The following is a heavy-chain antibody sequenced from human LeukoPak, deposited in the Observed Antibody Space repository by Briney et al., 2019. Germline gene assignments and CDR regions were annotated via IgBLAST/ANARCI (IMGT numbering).Heavy chain of an antibody. V-gene: IGHV1-18*01. D-gene: IGHD3-22*01. CDR2: ISAYNGTT. CDR1: GYTFTSYG. J-gene: IGHJ4*02. Sequence: GASVKVSCKASGYTFTSYGISWVRQAPGQGLEWMGLISAYNGTTNYAQKLQGRVTMNTDTSTSTAYMELRSLRSDDTAVYYCARLFYYYYDSSGYYFDYWGQGTLVTVSS. CDR3: ARLFYYYYDSSGYYFDY.